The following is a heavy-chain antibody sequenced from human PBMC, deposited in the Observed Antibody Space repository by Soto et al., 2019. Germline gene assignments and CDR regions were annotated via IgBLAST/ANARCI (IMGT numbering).Heavy chain of an antibody. CDR2: ISAYNGNT. CDR1: GCTFTSYG. V-gene: IGHV1-18*01. CDR3: ATRKLETYYDFWSGYYNFDY. J-gene: IGHJ4*02. D-gene: IGHD3-3*01. Sequence: ASVKVSCKASGCTFTSYGISWVRQAPGQGLEWMGWISAYNGNTNYAQKLQGRVTMTTDTSTGTAYMELRSLRSDDTAVYYCATRKLETYYDFWSGYYNFDYWGQGTLVTVSS.